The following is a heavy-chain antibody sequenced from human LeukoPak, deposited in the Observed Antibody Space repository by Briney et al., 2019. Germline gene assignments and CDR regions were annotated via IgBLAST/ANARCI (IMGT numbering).Heavy chain of an antibody. CDR3: ARDVSRLGYGDYFDY. CDR1: GFTFSSYG. CDR2: MRYDGSNK. Sequence: GGSLRLSCAASGFTFSSYGMHWVRQAPGKGLEWVAFMRYDGSNKYYADSVKGRFTISRDNAKNSLYLQMNSLRAEDTAVYYCARDVSRLGYGDYFDYWGQGTLVTVSS. V-gene: IGHV3-30*02. D-gene: IGHD4-17*01. J-gene: IGHJ4*02.